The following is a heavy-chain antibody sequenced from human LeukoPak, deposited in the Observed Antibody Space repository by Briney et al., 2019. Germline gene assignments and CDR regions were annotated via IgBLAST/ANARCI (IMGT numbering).Heavy chain of an antibody. J-gene: IGHJ5*02. CDR1: GGSFSGYY. V-gene: IGHV4-34*01. Sequence: SETLSLTCAVYGGSFSGYYWSWIRQPPGKGLEWIGEINHSGSTNYNPSLKSRVTISVDTSKNQFSLKLSSVAAADTAVYYCARQTGYCSSTSCYHWFDPWGQGTLVTVSS. CDR3: ARQTGYCSSTSCYHWFDP. CDR2: INHSGST. D-gene: IGHD2-2*01.